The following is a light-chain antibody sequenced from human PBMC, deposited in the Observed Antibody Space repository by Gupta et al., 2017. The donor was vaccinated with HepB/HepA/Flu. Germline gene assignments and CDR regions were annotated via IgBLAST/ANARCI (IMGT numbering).Light chain of an antibody. CDR2: GAS. CDR1: QSISYNY. CDR3: QHERSSLFT. V-gene: IGKV3-20*01. Sequence: EIVLTQYPGTLSLSPGERASLSCRASQSISYNYVAWYQQKPGRAPRLLIYGASNRTSGVPDRFSGSGSGTEFTLTISRLEPEDFAVYYCQHERSSLFTFGQGTKVEIK. J-gene: IGKJ2*01.